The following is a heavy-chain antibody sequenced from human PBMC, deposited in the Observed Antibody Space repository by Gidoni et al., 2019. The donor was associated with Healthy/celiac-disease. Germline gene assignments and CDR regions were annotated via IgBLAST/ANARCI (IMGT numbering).Heavy chain of an antibody. CDR3: AKDYVWGSYRLDAFDI. CDR1: GFTFSIYS. D-gene: IGHD3-16*02. Sequence: EVQLLESGGGLVQPGGSLRLSCAASGFTFSIYSMSWVRQAPGKGLEWVSAISGSGGSTYYADSVKGRFTISRDNSKNTLYLQMNSLRAEDTAVYYCAKDYVWGSYRLDAFDIWGQGTMVTVSS. CDR2: ISGSGGST. V-gene: IGHV3-23*01. J-gene: IGHJ3*02.